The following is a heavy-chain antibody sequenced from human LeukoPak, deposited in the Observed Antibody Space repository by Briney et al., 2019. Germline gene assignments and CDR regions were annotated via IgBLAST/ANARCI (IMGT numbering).Heavy chain of an antibody. D-gene: IGHD3-16*01. V-gene: IGHV4-61*01. CDR1: GYSISSGYY. J-gene: IGHJ6*03. Sequence: PSETLSLTCTVSGYSISSGYYWGWIRQPPGKGLEWIGYIYYSGSTNYNPSLKSRVTISVDTSKNQFSLKLSSVTAADTAVYYCARFGYYYYMDVWGKGTTVTVSS. CDR3: ARFGYYYYMDV. CDR2: IYYSGST.